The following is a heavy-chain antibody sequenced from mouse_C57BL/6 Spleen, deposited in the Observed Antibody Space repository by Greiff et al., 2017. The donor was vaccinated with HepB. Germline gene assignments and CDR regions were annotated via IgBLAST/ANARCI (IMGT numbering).Heavy chain of an antibody. CDR3: VREPFAY. Sequence: EVKLEESGGGLVKPGGSLKLSCAASGFTFSSYAMSWVRQTPEKRLEWVATISDGGSYTYYPDNVKGRFTISRDNAKNNLYLQMSHLKSEDTAMYYCVREPFAYWGQGTLVTVSA. V-gene: IGHV5-4*03. J-gene: IGHJ3*01. D-gene: IGHD3-3*01. CDR1: GFTFSSYA. CDR2: ISDGGSYT.